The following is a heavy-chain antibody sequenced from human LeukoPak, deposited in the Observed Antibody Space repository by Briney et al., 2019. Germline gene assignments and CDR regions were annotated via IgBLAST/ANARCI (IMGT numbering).Heavy chain of an antibody. J-gene: IGHJ4*02. CDR2: IHASGST. Sequence: SETLSLTCTVSGGSIGGYFWSWIRQPPGKGLEWIGYIHASGSTNQSPSLKSRVTISVDTSKNQFSLKLTSVTAADTAVYYCARGRPVTGSFYFDYWGQGTLVTVSS. V-gene: IGHV4-59*01. CDR3: ARGRPVTGSFYFDY. D-gene: IGHD1-26*01. CDR1: GGSIGGYF.